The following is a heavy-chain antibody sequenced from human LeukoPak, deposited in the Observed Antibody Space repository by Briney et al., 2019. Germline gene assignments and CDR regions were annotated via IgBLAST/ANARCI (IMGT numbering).Heavy chain of an antibody. V-gene: IGHV3-48*02. CDR1: GFTFSTYS. CDR3: ARDQGSLYYFDY. Sequence: EGSLRLSCAASGFTFSTYSMNWVRQAPGRGLEWVSYISSGSSTIFYADSVKGRFTISRDNAQNSLYLQMNSLRDEDTAVYYCARDQGSLYYFDYWGQGTLVTVSS. J-gene: IGHJ4*02. D-gene: IGHD1-26*01. CDR2: ISSGSSTI.